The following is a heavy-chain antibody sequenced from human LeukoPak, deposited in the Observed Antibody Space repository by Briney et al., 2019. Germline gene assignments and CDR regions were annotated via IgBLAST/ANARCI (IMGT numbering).Heavy chain of an antibody. CDR1: VFTFSSYA. D-gene: IGHD6-13*01. J-gene: IGHJ4*02. Sequence: GPSLRLSCAASVFTFSSYAMSWVRQAPGKGLEWVSAITGSGGSTYYADSVKGRFTIYRDNSKNTLYLQMNSLRAEDTAVYYCANIIAAAGPGYFDYWGQGTLVTVSS. CDR2: ITGSGGST. CDR3: ANIIAAAGPGYFDY. V-gene: IGHV3-23*01.